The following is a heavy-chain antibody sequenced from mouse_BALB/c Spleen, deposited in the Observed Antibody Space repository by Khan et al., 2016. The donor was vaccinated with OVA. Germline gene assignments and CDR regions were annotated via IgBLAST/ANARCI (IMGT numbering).Heavy chain of an antibody. D-gene: IGHD1-3*01. CDR1: GYSFTSYL. Sequence: EVQLQQSGTVLARPGASVKMSCKASGYSFTSYLIHWVNQRPGQGLEWIGDIYPGNSDTRYNQKFQDKATLTAGTAASPAYMELSSLTNEDSAVDYCTRGGYSSLAYWGQGTLVTVSA. J-gene: IGHJ3*01. CDR2: IYPGNSDT. CDR3: TRGGYSSLAY. V-gene: IGHV1-5*01.